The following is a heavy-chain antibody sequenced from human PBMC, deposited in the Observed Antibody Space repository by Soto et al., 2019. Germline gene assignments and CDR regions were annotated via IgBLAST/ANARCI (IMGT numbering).Heavy chain of an antibody. CDR3: AKDDSSGPIGTGPGAFDI. V-gene: IGHV3-30*18. J-gene: IGHJ3*02. D-gene: IGHD3-22*01. CDR2: ISYDGSNK. Sequence: GGSLRLSCAASGFTFSSYGMHWVRQAPGKGLEWVAVISYDGSNKYYADSVKGRFTISRDNSKNTLYLQMNSLRAEDTAVYYCAKDDSSGPIGTGPGAFDIWGQGTMVTVSS. CDR1: GFTFSSYG.